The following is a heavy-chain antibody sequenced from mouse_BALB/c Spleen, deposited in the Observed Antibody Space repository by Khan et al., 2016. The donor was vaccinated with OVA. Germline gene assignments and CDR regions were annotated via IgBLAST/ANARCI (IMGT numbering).Heavy chain of an antibody. CDR1: GYTFTSYW. CDR3: TRGGYGSLAY. D-gene: IGHD2-10*02. CDR2: INPSDGRS. J-gene: IGHJ3*01. V-gene: IGHV1S81*02. Sequence: QVQLKQSGAELVKPGASVKLSCQASGYTFTSYWMHWVKQRPGQGLDWIGYINPSDGRSHYNEKFKNKATLTVDKSSSTASMQLSSLTSEDSAVYFCTRGGYGSLAYGGQGTLVTVSA.